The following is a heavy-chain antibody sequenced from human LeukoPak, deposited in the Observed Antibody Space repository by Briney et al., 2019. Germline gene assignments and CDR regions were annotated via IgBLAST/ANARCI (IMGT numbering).Heavy chain of an antibody. D-gene: IGHD2-2*01. CDR2: IYISGGT. CDR1: GGSISSYF. CDR3: ARELGSSTSRPIDD. V-gene: IGHV4-4*07. J-gene: IGHJ4*02. Sequence: SETLSLTCTVSGGSISSYFWSWIRQPAGKGLEWIGRIYISGGTNYNPSLKSRVTISVDKSKIQFSLNLSSVTAADTALYYCARELGSSTSRPIDDWGQGTLVTVSS.